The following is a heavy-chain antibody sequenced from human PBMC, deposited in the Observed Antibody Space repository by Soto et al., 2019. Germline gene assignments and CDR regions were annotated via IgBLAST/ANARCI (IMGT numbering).Heavy chain of an antibody. V-gene: IGHV3-23*01. CDR2: ISDRGRST. CDR1: GYPFNSFA. CDR3: VYHRDVILTGHDY. D-gene: IGHD3-9*01. J-gene: IGHJ4*02. Sequence: GGSLRISCAASGYPFNSFAMCWVRQSPEKGLEWVSSISDRGRSTYYENSVRGRFTLSRDNSKNTLYLQLNSLRAEYTAGSNCVYHRDVILTGHDYLCQGTAVSVSS.